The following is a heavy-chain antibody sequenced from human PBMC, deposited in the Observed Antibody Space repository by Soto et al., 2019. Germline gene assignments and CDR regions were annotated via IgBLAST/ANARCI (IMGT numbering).Heavy chain of an antibody. V-gene: IGHV1-18*01. J-gene: IGHJ5*02. CDR3: AREPTPSIAVANWFDP. CDR1: GYTFTIYG. Sequence: ASVKVSCKASGYTFTIYGISWVRQAPGQGLEWMGWISAYNGNTNYAQKLQGRVTMTTDTSTSTAYMELRSLRSDDTAVYYCAREPTPSIAVANWFDPWGQGTLVTVSS. CDR2: ISAYNGNT. D-gene: IGHD6-19*01.